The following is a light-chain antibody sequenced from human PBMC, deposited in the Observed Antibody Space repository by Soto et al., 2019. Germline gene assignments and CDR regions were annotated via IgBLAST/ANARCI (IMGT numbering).Light chain of an antibody. Sequence: DIHLTQTTYTPSASVGDRVTITCLASQGIGTWLAWYQQKPGTAPNLLIYDASSLESGVPSRFSGSGSGTEFTLTISSLQPDDFATYYCQQYNSYSWTFGQGTKVDIK. CDR3: QQYNSYSWT. CDR2: DAS. CDR1: QGIGTW. V-gene: IGKV1-5*01. J-gene: IGKJ1*01.